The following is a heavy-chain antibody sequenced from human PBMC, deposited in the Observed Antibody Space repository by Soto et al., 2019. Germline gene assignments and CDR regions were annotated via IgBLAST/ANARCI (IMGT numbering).Heavy chain of an antibody. CDR2: IYYSRST. CDR1: GGSISSSGYY. Sequence: PSETLSLTCTVSGGSISSSGYYWSWIRQHPGKGLEWIGYIYYSRSTYYNPSLKSRVTMSVDTSKNQFSLKLSSVTAADTAVYYCARGPASYDILTGYYLHYYYGMDVWGQGTTVTVSS. V-gene: IGHV4-31*03. D-gene: IGHD3-9*01. CDR3: ARGPASYDILTGYYLHYYYGMDV. J-gene: IGHJ6*02.